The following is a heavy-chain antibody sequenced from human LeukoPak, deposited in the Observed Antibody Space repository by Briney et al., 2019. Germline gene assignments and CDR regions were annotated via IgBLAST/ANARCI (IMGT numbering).Heavy chain of an antibody. D-gene: IGHD6-6*01. V-gene: IGHV1-46*01. CDR2: INPSGGST. J-gene: IGHJ5*02. CDR1: GYTFTSYY. CDR3: ARSSSPNWFDP. Sequence: GASVKVSCKASGYTFTSYYMHWVRQAPGQALEWMGIINPSGGSTSYAQKFQGRVTMTRDMSTSTVYMELSSLRSEDTAVYYCARSSSPNWFDPWGQGTLVTVSS.